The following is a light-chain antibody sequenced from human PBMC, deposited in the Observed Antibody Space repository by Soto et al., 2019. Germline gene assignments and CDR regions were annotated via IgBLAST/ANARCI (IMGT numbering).Light chain of an antibody. CDR2: EVN. CDR1: SSDVGGYNY. J-gene: IGLJ1*01. CDR3: TSYTSISTYV. V-gene: IGLV2-8*01. Sequence: QSVLTQPPSASGSPGQSVAISCTGTSSDVGGYNYVSWYQQHPGKAPKLMIYEVNKRPSGVPGRFSGSKSGNTASLIVSGLQAEDEADYYCTSYTSISTYVFGTGTKVTVL.